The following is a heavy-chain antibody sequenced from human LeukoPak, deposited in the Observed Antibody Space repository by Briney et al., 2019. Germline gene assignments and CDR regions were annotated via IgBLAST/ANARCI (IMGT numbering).Heavy chain of an antibody. CDR2: ISSSSSTI. Sequence: GGSLRLSCAASGFTFSSYSMNWVRQAPGKGLEWVSYISSSSSTIYYADSVKGRFTISRDNAKNSLYLQMNSLRDEDTAVYYCARVFYDSSGYRPCDYWGQGTLVTLSS. CDR3: ARVFYDSSGYRPCDY. CDR1: GFTFSSYS. D-gene: IGHD3-22*01. J-gene: IGHJ4*02. V-gene: IGHV3-48*02.